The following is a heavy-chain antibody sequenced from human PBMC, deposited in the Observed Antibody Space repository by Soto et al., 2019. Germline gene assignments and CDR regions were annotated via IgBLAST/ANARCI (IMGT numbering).Heavy chain of an antibody. V-gene: IGHV1-18*01. D-gene: IGHD5-12*01. Sequence: ASVKVSCKASGYTFTSYGISWVRQAPGQGLEWMGWISAYNGNTNYAQKLQGRVTMTTDTSTSTAYMELRSLRSDDTAVYYCARDYVKIVATMLDDGDAFDIWGQGTMVTVSS. CDR1: GYTFTSYG. J-gene: IGHJ3*02. CDR2: ISAYNGNT. CDR3: ARDYVKIVATMLDDGDAFDI.